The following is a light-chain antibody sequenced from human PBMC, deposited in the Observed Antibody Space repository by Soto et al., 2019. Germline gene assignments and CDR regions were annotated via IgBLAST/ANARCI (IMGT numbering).Light chain of an antibody. CDR2: KAS. J-gene: IGKJ4*01. CDR1: QSISTW. Sequence: DIPMTQSPCTLSASVGDRVTITCRVSQSISTWLAWYQQKPGKAPKLLIYKASNLESWVPSRFSDRGSGTEFTLTIGGLQPDDFAAYYCQQYSGYLLTVGGGTKVEIK. CDR3: QQYSGYLLT. V-gene: IGKV1-5*03.